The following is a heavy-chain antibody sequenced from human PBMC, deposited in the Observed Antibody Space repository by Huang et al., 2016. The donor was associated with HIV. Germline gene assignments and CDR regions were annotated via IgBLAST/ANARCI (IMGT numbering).Heavy chain of an antibody. Sequence: QLQLQESGPGLVKPSETLSLTCSVSGGSISSSSYYCGWIRQPPGKGLEGIGGIYYSGTPFNNPSHKSRVTISVDTSKNQFSLRLSSVTAADTSVYYCARHMDCSSSSCLAGGHERGPFDMWGQGTMVTVSS. D-gene: IGHD2-2*01. V-gene: IGHV4-39*01. J-gene: IGHJ3*02. CDR2: IYYSGTP. CDR3: ARHMDCSSSSCLAGGHERGPFDM. CDR1: GGSISSSSYY.